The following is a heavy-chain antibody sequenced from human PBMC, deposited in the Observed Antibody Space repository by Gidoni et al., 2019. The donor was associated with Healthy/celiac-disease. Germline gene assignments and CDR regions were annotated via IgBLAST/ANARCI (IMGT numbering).Heavy chain of an antibody. J-gene: IGHJ4*02. CDR2: INSDGSST. CDR3: ARGGTYYYDSSSDY. Sequence: EVQLVESGGGLVQPGGSLRLSCAASGFTFSSYWLHGVRQAPGKGLVWVSRINSDGSSTSYADSVKGRFTISRDNAKNTLYLQMNSLRAEDTAVYYCARGGTYYYDSSSDYWGQGTLVTVSS. CDR1: GFTFSSYW. D-gene: IGHD3-22*01. V-gene: IGHV3-74*01.